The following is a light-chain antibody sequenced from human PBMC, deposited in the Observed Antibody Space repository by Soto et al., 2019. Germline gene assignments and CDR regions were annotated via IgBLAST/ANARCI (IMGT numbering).Light chain of an antibody. Sequence: EIVMTQSPATLSVSPGERATLSCRASQSISSDLAWYQQKPGQTPRLLIYGASTRATGIPARFSGSGPGTEFTITISSLQSEDFAVYYCQQYNNWPPLTFGGGTKVEIK. CDR2: GAS. CDR3: QQYNNWPPLT. CDR1: QSISSD. J-gene: IGKJ4*01. V-gene: IGKV3-15*01.